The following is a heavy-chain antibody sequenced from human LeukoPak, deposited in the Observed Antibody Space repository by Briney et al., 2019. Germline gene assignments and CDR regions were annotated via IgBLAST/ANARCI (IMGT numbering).Heavy chain of an antibody. CDR3: ARDLNVVLLWFGELDC. D-gene: IGHD3-10*01. V-gene: IGHV3-30-3*01. CDR2: ISYDGNNE. Sequence: GMSLRLSCAASGFIFSSYAMHWVRQAPGKGLEWVAIISYDGNNEYYADSVKGRFTISRDDSKNTLYLQMNSLRHEDTAVYYCARDLNVVLLWFGELDCWGQGTLVTVSS. J-gene: IGHJ4*02. CDR1: GFIFSSYA.